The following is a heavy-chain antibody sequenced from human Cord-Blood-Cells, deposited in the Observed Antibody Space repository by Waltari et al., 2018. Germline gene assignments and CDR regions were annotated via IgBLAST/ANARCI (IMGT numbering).Heavy chain of an antibody. V-gene: IGHV4-34*01. CDR2: INHSGST. J-gene: IGHJ3*02. CDR3: ARSSSSDAFDI. D-gene: IGHD6-13*01. Sequence: QVQLQQWGAGLLKPSETLSLTCAVYGGSFSGYYWSWIRQPPGKGLEWIGEINHSGSTTSNPSLKSRVTISVDTSKNQFSLKLSSVTAADTAVYYCARSSSSDAFDIWGQGTMVTVSS. CDR1: GGSFSGYY.